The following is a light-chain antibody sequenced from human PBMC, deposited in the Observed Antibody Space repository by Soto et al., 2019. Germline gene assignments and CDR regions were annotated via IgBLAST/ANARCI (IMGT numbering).Light chain of an antibody. CDR1: QSVSRS. Sequence: IQLTHSPSSLSASVGDRVIITCXASQSVSRSLNWYQQKTGQAPKLLIYAASTLHSGVPSRFSGSGSGTEFTLTISCLQPEDFALHYCKPVATCPLWTFAQGTKVDIK. J-gene: IGKJ1*01. CDR3: KPVATCPLWT. CDR2: AAS. V-gene: IGKV1-39*01.